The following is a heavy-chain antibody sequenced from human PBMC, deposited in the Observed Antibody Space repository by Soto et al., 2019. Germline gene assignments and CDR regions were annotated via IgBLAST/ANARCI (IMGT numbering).Heavy chain of an antibody. CDR3: AKRRGSITDDWLDP. D-gene: IGHD1-20*01. V-gene: IGHV5-51*03. CDR1: GYSFSNYW. Sequence: EVQLVQSGAEVKKPGESLKISCKGSGYSFSNYWIVWVRQMPGKGLGWMGIIYPGDSETKYSASFQGQVTISADESDITAQLQCISLKASDAARYFYAKRRGSITDDWLDPWGQGTLVTVSS. CDR2: IYPGDSET. J-gene: IGHJ5*02.